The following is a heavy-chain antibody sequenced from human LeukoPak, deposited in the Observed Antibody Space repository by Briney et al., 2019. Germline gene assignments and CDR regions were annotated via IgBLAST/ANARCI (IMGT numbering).Heavy chain of an antibody. CDR1: GFTFSSYS. V-gene: IGHV3-21*01. Sequence: GGSLRLSCAASGFTFSSYSMNWVRQAPGKGLEWVSSISSSSSYIYYADSVKGRFTISRDNAKNSLYLQMNSLRAEDTAVYYCARAGGGDAFDIWGQGTMVTVSS. J-gene: IGHJ3*02. CDR2: ISSSSSYI. D-gene: IGHD3-16*01. CDR3: ARAGGGDAFDI.